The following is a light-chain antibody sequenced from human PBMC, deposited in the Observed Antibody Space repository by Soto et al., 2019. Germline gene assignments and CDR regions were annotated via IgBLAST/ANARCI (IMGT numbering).Light chain of an antibody. V-gene: IGKV3-11*01. Sequence: EVVLTRSPATLSLSPGERATLSCRASESIGNYLAWYQQKLGQAPKLLIYDASHRAIGIPGRFSGDGSGTDFTLTIRSLEPEDFSVYSCQWRSDSPPRLTFGGGTKVEIK. CDR1: ESIGNY. J-gene: IGKJ4*01. CDR3: QWRSDSPPRLT. CDR2: DAS.